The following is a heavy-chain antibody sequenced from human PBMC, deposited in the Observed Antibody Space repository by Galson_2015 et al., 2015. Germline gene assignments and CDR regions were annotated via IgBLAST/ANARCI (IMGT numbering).Heavy chain of an antibody. V-gene: IGHV3-30-3*01. D-gene: IGHD6-13*01. CDR2: ISYDGSNK. CDR1: GFTFSSYA. Sequence: SLRLSCAASGFTFSSYAMHWVRQAPGKGLEWVAVISYDGSNKYYADSVKGRFTISRDNSKNTLYLQMNSLRAEDTAVYYCARVTYSSSCLVYWGQGTLVTVSS. J-gene: IGHJ4*02. CDR3: ARVTYSSSCLVY.